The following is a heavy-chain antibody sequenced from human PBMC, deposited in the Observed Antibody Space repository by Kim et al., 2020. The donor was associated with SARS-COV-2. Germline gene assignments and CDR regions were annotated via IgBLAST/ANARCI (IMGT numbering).Heavy chain of an antibody. Sequence: GGSLRLSCAASGFTFSSYSMNWVRQAPGKGLEWVSYISSSSSTIYYADSVKGRFTISRDNAKNSLYLQMNSLRDEDTALYYCARVDTAMVKGLRYGMDVWGQGTTVTVSS. CDR3: ARVDTAMVKGLRYGMDV. CDR1: GFTFSSYS. J-gene: IGHJ6*02. D-gene: IGHD5-18*01. CDR2: ISSSSSTI. V-gene: IGHV3-48*02.